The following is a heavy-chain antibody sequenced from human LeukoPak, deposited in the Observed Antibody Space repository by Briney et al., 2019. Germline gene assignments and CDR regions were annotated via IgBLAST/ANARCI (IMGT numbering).Heavy chain of an antibody. J-gene: IGHJ3*02. Sequence: GASVKVSCKASGYTFTGYYMHWVRQAPGQGLEWMGWINPNSGGTNYAQKFQGRVTMTRDTSISTAYMELSRLRSDDTAVYYCARDRGTTVTNLDAFDIWGQGTMVTVSS. CDR2: INPNSGGT. V-gene: IGHV1-2*02. D-gene: IGHD4-17*01. CDR3: ARDRGTTVTNLDAFDI. CDR1: GYTFTGYY.